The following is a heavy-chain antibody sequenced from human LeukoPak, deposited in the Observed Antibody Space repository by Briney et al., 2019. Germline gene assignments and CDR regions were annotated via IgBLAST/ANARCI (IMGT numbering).Heavy chain of an antibody. Sequence: GRSLRLSCAASGFTFDNYAMHWVRQAPGKGLEWVAGISWDSGSIKYADSVKGRFTISRDNANNSLYLQMNSLRIEETALYYCARFASGWQALDYWGQGTLVTVSS. CDR3: ARFASGWQALDY. CDR1: GFTFDNYA. CDR2: ISWDSGSI. J-gene: IGHJ4*02. V-gene: IGHV3-9*01. D-gene: IGHD6-19*01.